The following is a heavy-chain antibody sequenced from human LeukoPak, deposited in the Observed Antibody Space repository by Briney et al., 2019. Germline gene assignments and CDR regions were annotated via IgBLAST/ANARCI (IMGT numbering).Heavy chain of an antibody. J-gene: IGHJ4*02. D-gene: IGHD6-6*01. V-gene: IGHV3-48*03. Sequence: GGSLRLSCAASRFTFSSYEMNWVRQAPGKGLEWVSYISSSGSAIYYAVSVKGRFTISRDNAKNSLYLQMNSLRAEDTAVYYCARVKARGYLDYWGQGTLVTVSS. CDR2: ISSSGSAI. CDR1: RFTFSSYE. CDR3: ARVKARGYLDY.